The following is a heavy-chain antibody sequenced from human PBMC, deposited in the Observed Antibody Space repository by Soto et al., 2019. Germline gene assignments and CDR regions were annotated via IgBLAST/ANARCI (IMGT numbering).Heavy chain of an antibody. V-gene: IGHV4-30-4*01. CDR1: GDSISNLDYF. D-gene: IGHD7-27*01. Sequence: SETLSLTCSVSGDSISNLDYFWAWIRQPPGQALEYIGYIYKSATTYYNPSFESRVAISVDTSKSQFSLHVTSVTAADTAVYFCARGRYCLTGRCFPNWFDSWGQGALVTVSS. J-gene: IGHJ5*01. CDR3: ARGRYCLTGRCFPNWFDS. CDR2: IYKSATT.